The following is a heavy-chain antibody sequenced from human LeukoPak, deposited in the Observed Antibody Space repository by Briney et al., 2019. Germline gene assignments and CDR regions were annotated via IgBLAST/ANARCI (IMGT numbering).Heavy chain of an antibody. V-gene: IGHV1-18*01. J-gene: IGHJ4*02. CDR1: GYTFTSYG. D-gene: IGHD2-2*01. Sequence: ASVKVSCKASGYTFTSYGISWVRQAPGQGLEWMGWISAYNGNTNYAQKLQGRVPMTTDTSTSTAYMELRSLRSDDTAVYYCARRVTGPAAAMWVDYWGQGTLVTVSS. CDR3: ARRVTGPAAAMWVDY. CDR2: ISAYNGNT.